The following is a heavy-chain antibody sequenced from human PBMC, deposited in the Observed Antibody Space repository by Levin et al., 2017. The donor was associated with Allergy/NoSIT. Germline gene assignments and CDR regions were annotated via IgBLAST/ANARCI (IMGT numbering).Heavy chain of an antibody. J-gene: IGHJ6*02. Sequence: ESGPTLVKPTQTLTLTCTFSGFSLSTSGMCVSWIRPPPGKALEWLARIDWDDDKYFSTSLKTRLTISKDTSKNQVVLTMTNMDPVDTATYYCARIPYLGHSYGYYYGMDVWGQGTTVTVSS. V-gene: IGHV2-70*11. CDR1: GFSLSTSGMC. CDR3: ARIPYLGHSYGYYYGMDV. CDR2: IDWDDDK. D-gene: IGHD5-18*01.